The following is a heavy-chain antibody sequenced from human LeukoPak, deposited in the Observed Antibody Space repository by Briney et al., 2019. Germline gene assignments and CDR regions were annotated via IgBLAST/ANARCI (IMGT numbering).Heavy chain of an antibody. Sequence: SETLSLTCAVYGGSFSGYYWSWIRQPPGKGLEWIGEINHSGSTNYNPSLKSRVTISVDTSKNQFSLKLSSVTAADTAVYYCARGNSGELSLGVDYWGQGTLVTVSS. CDR2: INHSGST. CDR1: GGSFSGYY. D-gene: IGHD3-16*02. V-gene: IGHV4-34*01. CDR3: ARGNSGELSLGVDY. J-gene: IGHJ4*02.